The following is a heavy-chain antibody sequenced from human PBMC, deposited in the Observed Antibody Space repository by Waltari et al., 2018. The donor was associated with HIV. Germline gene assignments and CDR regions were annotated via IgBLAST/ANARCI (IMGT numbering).Heavy chain of an antibody. J-gene: IGHJ6*02. CDR2: INHSGST. D-gene: IGHD2-2*01. CDR3: ARARLVSRGQYCSTTSCLPHYYYYYGMDV. CDR1: GGSFSGSY. V-gene: IGHV4-34*01. Sequence: QVQLRQWGAGLLKPSETLSLTCAVYGGSFSGSYWSWIRQPPGKGLAWIGEINHSGSTNYNPALKIRVTISVDTSNNQFSLKLTSVTAADTAVFYCARARLVSRGQYCSTTSCLPHYYYYYGMDVWGQGTTVTVSS.